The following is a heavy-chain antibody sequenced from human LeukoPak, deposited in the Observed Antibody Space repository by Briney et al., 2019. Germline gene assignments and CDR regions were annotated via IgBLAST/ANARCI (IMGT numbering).Heavy chain of an antibody. D-gene: IGHD6-19*01. J-gene: IGHJ5*02. CDR1: GYTFTSYY. CDR3: ARRQVKTVAGKDWFDP. CDR2: INPSGGST. V-gene: IGHV1-46*01. Sequence: GASVKVSCKASGYTFTSYYMHWVRQAPGQGLEWMGIINPSGGSTSYAQKFQGRVTMTRDMSTSTVYMELSSLRSEDTAMYYCARRQVKTVAGKDWFDPWGQGTPVTVSS.